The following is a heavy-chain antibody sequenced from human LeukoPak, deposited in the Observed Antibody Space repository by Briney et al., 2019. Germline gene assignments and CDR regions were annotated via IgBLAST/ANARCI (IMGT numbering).Heavy chain of an antibody. J-gene: IGHJ4*02. D-gene: IGHD3-22*01. CDR3: AKDYYESSGYDC. V-gene: IGHV1-2*02. Sequence: ASVKVSCKASGYTFTGYYLHWVRQAPGQGLEWMGWINPNSGDTNYAQKFQGRVTMTRDTSISTAYMELSRLRSDDTAVYYCAKDYYESSGYDCWGQGTLVTVSS. CDR2: INPNSGDT. CDR1: GYTFTGYY.